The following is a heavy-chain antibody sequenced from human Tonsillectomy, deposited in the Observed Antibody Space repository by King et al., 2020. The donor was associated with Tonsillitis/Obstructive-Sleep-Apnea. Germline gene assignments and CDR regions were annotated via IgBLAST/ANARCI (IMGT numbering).Heavy chain of an antibody. J-gene: IGHJ4*02. D-gene: IGHD5-24*01. CDR3: ARDGGVEMATIENYFDH. CDR2: ISYDGSDE. Sequence: VQLVESGGGVVQPGRSLRLSCAASGFTFSSYAMHWVRQAPGKGLEWVAVISYDGSDEYYADSVKGRFTISRDNSKNTVYLQMNSLRAEDTAVYYCARDGGVEMATIENYFDHWGQGTLVTVSS. V-gene: IGHV3-30*04. CDR1: GFTFSSYA.